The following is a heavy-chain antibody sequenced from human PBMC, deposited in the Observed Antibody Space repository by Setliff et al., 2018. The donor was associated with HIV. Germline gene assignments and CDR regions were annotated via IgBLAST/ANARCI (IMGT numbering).Heavy chain of an antibody. Sequence: SVKVSCKASGGTFSSYAISWVRQAPGQGLEWMGGIIPIFGTANYAQKFQGRVTITTDESTSTAYMELSSLRSEDTAVYYCARGSVEANLYGLYGVHYFDYWGQGTLVTVSS. D-gene: IGHD4-17*01. CDR1: GGTFSSYA. CDR3: ARGSVEANLYGLYGVHYFDY. CDR2: IIPIFGTA. V-gene: IGHV1-69*05. J-gene: IGHJ4*02.